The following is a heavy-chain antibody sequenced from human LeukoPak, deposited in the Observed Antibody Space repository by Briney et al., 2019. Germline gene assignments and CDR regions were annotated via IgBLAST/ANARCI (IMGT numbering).Heavy chain of an antibody. J-gene: IGHJ4*02. V-gene: IGHV3-30*18. CDR3: AKIYGSGSYRKGLYYFDY. CDR2: ISYDGSNK. D-gene: IGHD3-10*01. Sequence: GGSLRLSCAASGFTFSSYGMHWVRQAPGKGLEWVAVISYDGSNKYYADSVKGRFTISRDNSKNTLYLQMNSLRAEDTAMYYCAKIYGSGSYRKGLYYFDYWGQGTLVTVSS. CDR1: GFTFSSYG.